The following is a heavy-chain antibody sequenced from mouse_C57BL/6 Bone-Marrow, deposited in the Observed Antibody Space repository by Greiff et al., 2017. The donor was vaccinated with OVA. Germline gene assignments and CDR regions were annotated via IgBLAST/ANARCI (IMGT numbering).Heavy chain of an antibody. CDR1: GYTFTSYW. J-gene: IGHJ1*03. CDR2: IDPSDSYT. D-gene: IGHD4-1*01. Sequence: QVQLQQPGAELVMPGASVKLSCKASGYTFTSYWMHWVKQRPGQGLEWIGEIDPSDSYTNYNQKFKGKSTLTVDKSSSTAYMQLSSLTSEDSAVYYCASHNWDVENWYFDVWGTGTTVTVSS. V-gene: IGHV1-69*01. CDR3: ASHNWDVENWYFDV.